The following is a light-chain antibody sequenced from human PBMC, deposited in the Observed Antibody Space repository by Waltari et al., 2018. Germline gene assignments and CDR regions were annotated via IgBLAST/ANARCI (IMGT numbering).Light chain of an antibody. CDR1: QVNSNW. Sequence: MKQSPYSLSASVGDRVTITCRASQVNSNWIAWYQQQPGKAPKLLFFRTSNLKTGVPSRFSGSGSVTDFALTFSILHPEDIATYYCQHHDNSPYSFGQGTKVEI. J-gene: IGKJ2*03. V-gene: IGKV1-33*01. CDR3: QHHDNSPYS. CDR2: RTS.